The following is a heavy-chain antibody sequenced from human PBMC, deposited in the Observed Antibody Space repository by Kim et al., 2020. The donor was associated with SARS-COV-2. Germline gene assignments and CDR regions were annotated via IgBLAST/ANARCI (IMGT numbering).Heavy chain of an antibody. CDR3: ARGRLYSSGWGLWY. V-gene: IGHV1-8*01. CDR2: MNPNSGNT. CDR1: GYTFTSYD. Sequence: ASVKVSCKASGYTFTSYDINWVRQATGQGLEWMGWMNPNSGNTGYAQKFQGRVTMTRNTSISTAYMELSSLRSEDTAVYYCARGRLYSSGWGLWYWGQGTLVTVSS. J-gene: IGHJ4*02. D-gene: IGHD6-19*01.